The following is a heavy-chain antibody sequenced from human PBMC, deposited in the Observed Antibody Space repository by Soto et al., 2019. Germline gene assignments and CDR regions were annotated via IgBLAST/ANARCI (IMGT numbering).Heavy chain of an antibody. J-gene: IGHJ4*02. CDR2: IYYSGST. Sequence: SETLSLTCTVSGGSISSYYWSWIRQPPGKGLEWIGYIYYSGSTNYNPSLKSRVTISVDTSKNQFSLKLSSVTAADTAVYYCASSNSSSSWVFDYWGQGTLVTVSS. V-gene: IGHV4-59*01. CDR3: ASSNSSSSWVFDY. D-gene: IGHD6-6*01. CDR1: GGSISSYY.